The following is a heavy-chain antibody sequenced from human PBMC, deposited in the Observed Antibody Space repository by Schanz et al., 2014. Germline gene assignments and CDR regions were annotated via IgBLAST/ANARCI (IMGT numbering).Heavy chain of an antibody. D-gene: IGHD5-12*01. Sequence: QVQLVESGGGVVQPGRSLRLSCAASGFTVRSYAMHWVRQAPGKGLEWVAAISYDGSNQYYTDSVKGRFTVSRDNSKNTVYLQMNSLRAEDTAVYYCARTGYDPSLTHWGQGTLVTVSS. J-gene: IGHJ4*02. CDR2: ISYDGSNQ. CDR3: ARTGYDPSLTH. CDR1: GFTVRSYA. V-gene: IGHV3-30*04.